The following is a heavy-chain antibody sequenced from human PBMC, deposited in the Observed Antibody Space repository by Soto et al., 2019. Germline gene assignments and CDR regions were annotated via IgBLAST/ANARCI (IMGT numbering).Heavy chain of an antibody. V-gene: IGHV3-9*01. CDR2: ISWNSAAI. D-gene: IGHD6-13*01. Sequence: PGGSLRLSCAASGFTFDDYAIRWVRQAPGKGLEWVSGISWNSAAIDYAVSVKGRFTIVRDNAMNSLYLQMNHLRPEDTAFYYCAKDRGSSSWDPIFDFWGQGILVTVSS. CDR3: AKDRGSSSWDPIFDF. CDR1: GFTFDDYA. J-gene: IGHJ4*02.